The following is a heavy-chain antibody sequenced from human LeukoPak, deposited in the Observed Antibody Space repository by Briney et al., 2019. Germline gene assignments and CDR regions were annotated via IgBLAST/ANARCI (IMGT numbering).Heavy chain of an antibody. CDR2: ISWNSGSI. D-gene: IGHD5-18*01. Sequence: GRSLRLSCAASGFTFDDYAMHWVRHAPGKGLECVSGISWNSGSIVYADSVKGRFTISRDNAKSTMYLQMNSLRAGEMALYYCTRASGYSSGAVDYWGQGTLVTVSS. CDR1: GFTFDDYA. J-gene: IGHJ4*02. V-gene: IGHV3-9*03. CDR3: TRASGYSSGAVDY.